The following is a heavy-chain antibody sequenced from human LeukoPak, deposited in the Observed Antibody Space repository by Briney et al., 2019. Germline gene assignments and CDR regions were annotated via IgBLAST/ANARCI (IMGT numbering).Heavy chain of an antibody. CDR2: IYPGDSDT. CDR3: ARPAMGIAAVKYHYYYYMDV. CDR1: GYSFTSYW. J-gene: IGHJ6*03. D-gene: IGHD6-13*01. Sequence: GESLKISCKGSGYSFTSYWIGWVRQMPGKGLEWMGIIYPGDSDTRYSPSFQGQVTISADKSISTAYLQWSSLKASDTAMYYCARPAMGIAAVKYHYYYYMDVWGKGTTVTVSS. V-gene: IGHV5-51*01.